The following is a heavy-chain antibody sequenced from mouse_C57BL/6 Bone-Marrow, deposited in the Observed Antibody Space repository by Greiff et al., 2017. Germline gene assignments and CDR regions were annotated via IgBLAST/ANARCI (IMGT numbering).Heavy chain of an antibody. CDR1: GYSFTDYN. CDR3: ARKWTSVVADYSMDY. D-gene: IGHD1-1*01. J-gene: IGHJ4*01. CDR2: INPNYGTT. V-gene: IGHV1-39*01. Sequence: EVQLQQSGPELVKPGASVKISCKASGYSFTDYNMNWVKQSNGKSLEWIGVINPNYGTTSYNQKFKGKATLTVDQSSSTAYRQLNSLTSEDSAVEYCARKWTSVVADYSMDYWGQGTSVTVSS.